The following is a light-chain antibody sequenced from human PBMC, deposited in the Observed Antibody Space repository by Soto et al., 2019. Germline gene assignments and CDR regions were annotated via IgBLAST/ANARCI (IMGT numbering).Light chain of an antibody. Sequence: EIVTTQSPATLSVSPGDIATLSCRASQSISANLAWYQQKPGQTPRLLIYGASTRASGVPAKFSGSGSGTEFTLTISSLQSEDFAVYYCQKYNNWPRTFGQGTKGDIK. CDR3: QKYNNWPRT. J-gene: IGKJ1*01. CDR1: QSISAN. V-gene: IGKV3-15*01. CDR2: GAS.